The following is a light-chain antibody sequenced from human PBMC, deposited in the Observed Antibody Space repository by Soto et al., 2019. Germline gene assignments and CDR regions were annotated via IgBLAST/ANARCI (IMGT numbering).Light chain of an antibody. CDR1: QGISYY. J-gene: IGKJ4*01. CDR3: QQYGSLPLT. V-gene: IGKV1-33*01. Sequence: DIQMTQSPSSLSASVGDRVTITCQASQGISYYLSWYQQKPGKAPKLLIYDASTLEAGVPSRVSGSGSVTDFSFTISSLQPEDIATYYCQQYGSLPLTFGGGTKVEIK. CDR2: DAS.